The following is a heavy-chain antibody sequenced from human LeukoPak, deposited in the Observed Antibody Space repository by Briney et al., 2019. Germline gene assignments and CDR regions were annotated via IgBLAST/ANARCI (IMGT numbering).Heavy chain of an antibody. J-gene: IGHJ3*02. CDR1: GFTFSDYY. D-gene: IGHD2-2*01. CDR3: ARSLRRDCDSTSCWAALDI. Sequence: GGSLRLSCAASGFTFSDYYTSWIRQAPGKGLEWVSYISSSSTYTNYADSVKGRFTISRDNAKNSLYLQMNSLRAEDTAVYYCARSLRRDCDSTSCWAALDIWGQGTMVTISS. CDR2: ISSSSTYT. V-gene: IGHV3-11*03.